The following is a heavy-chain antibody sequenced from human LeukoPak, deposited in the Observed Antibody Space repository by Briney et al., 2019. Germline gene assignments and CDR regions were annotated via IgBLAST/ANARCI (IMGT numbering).Heavy chain of an antibody. CDR1: GYTFTGYY. CDR3: ASLSDCSSTSCYLLYYYGMDV. Sequence: ASVKVSCKASGYTFTGYYMHWVGQAPGQGLEWMGWINPNSGGTNYAQKFQGRVTMTRDTSISTAYMERSRLRSDDTAVYYCASLSDCSSTSCYLLYYYGMDVWGQGTTVTVSS. V-gene: IGHV1-2*02. D-gene: IGHD2-2*01. J-gene: IGHJ6*02. CDR2: INPNSGGT.